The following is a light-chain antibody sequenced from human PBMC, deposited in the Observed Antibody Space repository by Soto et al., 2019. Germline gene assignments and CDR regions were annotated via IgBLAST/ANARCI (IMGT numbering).Light chain of an antibody. CDR3: QQYQNSPRT. J-gene: IGKJ1*01. CDR2: GAS. CDR1: QSVSSN. Sequence: IVMTQSPATLSVSPGERATLSCRASQSVSSNLAWYQQKPGQAPRLLIYGASTRATGIPARFSGSGSGTEFTLTISRLEPEDFAVYYCQQYQNSPRTFGQGTKVDIK. V-gene: IGKV3-15*01.